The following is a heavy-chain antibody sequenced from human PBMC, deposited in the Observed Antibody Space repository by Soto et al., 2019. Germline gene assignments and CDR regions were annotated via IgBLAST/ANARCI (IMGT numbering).Heavy chain of an antibody. D-gene: IGHD4-17*01. CDR3: ARLRGEMGYYGAYVYYGMDV. CDR2: IDWDDEK. J-gene: IGHJ6*01. Sequence: GSGPTLVNPTQTLTLTCTFSGFSLTTSGMCVSWIRQPPGKALEWLAVIDWDDEKFYSTSLKTRLTISKDTSKNQVVLTLTNVDPVDTATYFCARLRGEMGYYGAYVYYGMDVWGQGTTVTVSS. CDR1: GFSLTTSGMC. V-gene: IGHV2-70*13.